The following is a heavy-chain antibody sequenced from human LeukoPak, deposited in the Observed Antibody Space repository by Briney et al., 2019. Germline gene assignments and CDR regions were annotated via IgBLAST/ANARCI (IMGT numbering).Heavy chain of an antibody. D-gene: IGHD6-19*01. Sequence: SGGSLRLSCAASGFTVSSNYMSWVRQAPGKGLEWVSVISGNGGSTSYADSVKGRFTISRDDSKDTLYLQMNGLRAGDTATYYCAKHGYSSGWPQVPSQHWGQGTLVTVSS. CDR2: ISGNGGST. V-gene: IGHV3-23*01. J-gene: IGHJ1*01. CDR1: GFTVSSNY. CDR3: AKHGYSSGWPQVPSQH.